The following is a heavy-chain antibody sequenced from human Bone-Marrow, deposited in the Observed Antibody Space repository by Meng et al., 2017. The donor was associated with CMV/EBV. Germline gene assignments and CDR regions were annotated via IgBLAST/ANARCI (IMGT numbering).Heavy chain of an antibody. Sequence: SVKVSCKASGGTFSSYAISWVRQAPGQGLEWMGGIIPIFGTANYAQKFQGRVTITTDESTSTAYMELSSLRSEDTAVYYCAREGKWDQLSGAFDMWGQGTMVTVSS. CDR1: GGTFSSYA. CDR2: IIPIFGTA. J-gene: IGHJ3*02. V-gene: IGHV1-69*05. CDR3: AREGKWDQLSGAFDM. D-gene: IGHD1-26*01.